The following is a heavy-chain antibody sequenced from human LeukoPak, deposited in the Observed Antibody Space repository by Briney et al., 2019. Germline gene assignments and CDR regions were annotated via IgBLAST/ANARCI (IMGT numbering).Heavy chain of an antibody. Sequence: ASVKVSCKASGYTFTSYYMHWVRQAPGQGLEWMGIINPSGGSTSYAQKFQGRVTMTRDMSTSTVYMELSSLRSEDTAVYYCARDLKGGLLWLGEEYYFDYWGQGTLVTVSS. CDR1: GYTFTSYY. J-gene: IGHJ4*02. CDR2: INPSGGST. CDR3: ARDLKGGLLWLGEEYYFDY. V-gene: IGHV1-46*01. D-gene: IGHD3-10*01.